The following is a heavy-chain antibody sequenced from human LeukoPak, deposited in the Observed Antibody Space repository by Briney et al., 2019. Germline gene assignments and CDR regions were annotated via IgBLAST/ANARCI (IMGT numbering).Heavy chain of an antibody. CDR3: ARDLRGYSYGFGLGGMDV. CDR2: IYSGGST. Sequence: HTGGSLRLSCAASGFTVSSNYMSWVRQAPGKGLEWVSVIYSGGSTYYADSVKGRFTISRDNSKNTLYLQMYSLRAEDTAVYYCARDLRGYSYGFGLGGMDVWGQGTTVTVSS. V-gene: IGHV3-53*01. CDR1: GFTVSSNY. J-gene: IGHJ6*02. D-gene: IGHD5-18*01.